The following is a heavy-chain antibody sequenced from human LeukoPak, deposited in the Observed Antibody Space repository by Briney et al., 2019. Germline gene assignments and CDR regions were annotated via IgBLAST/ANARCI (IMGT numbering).Heavy chain of an antibody. CDR3: ARDRDLGYCGGGSCYGNWFDP. V-gene: IGHV1-2*02. Sequence: ASVKVSCKASGYTFTGYYMRWVRQAPGQGLEWMGWINPNSGGTNYAQKFQGRVTTTRDASISTAYMELRSLRSDDTAVYYCARDRDLGYCGGGSCYGNWFDPWGQGTLVTVSS. CDR1: GYTFTGYY. D-gene: IGHD2-15*01. CDR2: INPNSGGT. J-gene: IGHJ5*02.